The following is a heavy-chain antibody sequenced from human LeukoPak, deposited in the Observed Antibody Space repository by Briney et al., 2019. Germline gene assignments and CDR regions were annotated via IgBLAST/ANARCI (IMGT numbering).Heavy chain of an antibody. CDR3: NLVGSGYDLYYFDY. Sequence: GGSLRLSCAASGFTFDDYAMSWVRQVPGKGLEWVSGINWNGDNTGYADSVKGRFTISRDNAKNSLYLQMNSLRAEDTAVYYCNLVGSGYDLYYFDYWGQGTLVTVSS. D-gene: IGHD5-12*01. CDR1: GFTFDDYA. CDR2: INWNGDNT. J-gene: IGHJ4*02. V-gene: IGHV3-20*04.